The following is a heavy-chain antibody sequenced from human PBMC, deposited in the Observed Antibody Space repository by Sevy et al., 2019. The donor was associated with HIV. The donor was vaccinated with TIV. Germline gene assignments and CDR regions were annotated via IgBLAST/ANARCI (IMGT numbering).Heavy chain of an antibody. Sequence: GGSLRLSCAASGFTFSNAWMNWVRQAPGKGLEWVGRIKSKTDGETSEYAALVKGRFTISRKDSKNMLYLQMNSLKAEDTAVYYCTTDVPSGVVAATFDYWGQGTLVTVSS. V-gene: IGHV3-15*01. D-gene: IGHD2-15*01. CDR2: IKSKTDGETS. J-gene: IGHJ4*02. CDR1: GFTFSNAW. CDR3: TTDVPSGVVAATFDY.